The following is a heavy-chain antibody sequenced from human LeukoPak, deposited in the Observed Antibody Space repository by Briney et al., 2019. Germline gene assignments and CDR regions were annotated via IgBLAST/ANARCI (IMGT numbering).Heavy chain of an antibody. D-gene: IGHD2-2*01. Sequence: ASMTVSCKASGYTFTGYYMHWVRQAPGQGLEGMGWINPNSGGTNYAQNFQGRVTMTRDTSISTAYMELSRLRSDDTAVYYCARSYCSSTSCPPDWFDPWGQGTLVTVSS. CDR1: GYTFTGYY. CDR3: ARSYCSSTSCPPDWFDP. CDR2: INPNSGGT. J-gene: IGHJ5*02. V-gene: IGHV1-2*02.